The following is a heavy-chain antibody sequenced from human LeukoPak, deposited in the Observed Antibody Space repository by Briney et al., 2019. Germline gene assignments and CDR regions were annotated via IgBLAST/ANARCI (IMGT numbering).Heavy chain of an antibody. V-gene: IGHV3-7*01. Sequence: PGGSLRLSCAASGFTFSAYWMIWVRQAPGKGLEWVAHIKGDGSEKYSVDSVKGRFTISRDNAKSSLYLQMNSLRAEDTALYYCARGGFGYVYFDYWGQGSLVTVSS. CDR1: GFTFSAYW. J-gene: IGHJ4*02. CDR3: ARGGFGYVYFDY. D-gene: IGHD2-8*01. CDR2: IKGDGSEK.